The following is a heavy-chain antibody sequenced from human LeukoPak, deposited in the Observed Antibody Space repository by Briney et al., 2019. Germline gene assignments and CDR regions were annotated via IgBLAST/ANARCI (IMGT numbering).Heavy chain of an antibody. D-gene: IGHD6-19*01. CDR3: ARDGIAVAGRKDY. CDR1: GGSISSSSYY. Sequence: SETLSLTCTVSGGSISSSSYYWGWIRQPPGKGLEWIGSIYYSGSTYYNPSLKSRVTISVDTSKNQFSLKLSSVTAADTAVYYCARDGIAVAGRKDYWGQGTLVTVPS. J-gene: IGHJ4*02. V-gene: IGHV4-39*07. CDR2: IYYSGST.